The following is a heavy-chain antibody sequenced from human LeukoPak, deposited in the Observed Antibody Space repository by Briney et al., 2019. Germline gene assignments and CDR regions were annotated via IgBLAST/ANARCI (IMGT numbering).Heavy chain of an antibody. Sequence: ASVKVSCKTSGYTFTGYYLHWVRQAPGQGLEWMGWVNPNNGATNYAQKFQGRVTITADESTSTAYMELSSLRSEDTAVYYCARGRITMVRGVLTPTYYFDYWGQGILVTVSS. J-gene: IGHJ4*02. V-gene: IGHV1-2*02. CDR3: ARGRITMVRGVLTPTYYFDY. D-gene: IGHD3-10*01. CDR2: VNPNNGAT. CDR1: GYTFTGYY.